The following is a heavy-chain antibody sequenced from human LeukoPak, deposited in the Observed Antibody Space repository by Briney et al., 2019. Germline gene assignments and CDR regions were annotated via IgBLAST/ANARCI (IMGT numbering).Heavy chain of an antibody. D-gene: IGHD3-3*01. CDR1: GGTFSSYA. CDR2: IIPIFGTA. Sequence: GSSVKVSCKASGGTFSSYAISWVRQAPGQGLEWMGGIIPIFGTANYAQKFQGRATITADESTSTAYMELSSLRSEDTAVYYCALASNVDGFLEWRVYYYYMDVWGKGTTVTVSS. V-gene: IGHV1-69*01. CDR3: ALASNVDGFLEWRVYYYYMDV. J-gene: IGHJ6*03.